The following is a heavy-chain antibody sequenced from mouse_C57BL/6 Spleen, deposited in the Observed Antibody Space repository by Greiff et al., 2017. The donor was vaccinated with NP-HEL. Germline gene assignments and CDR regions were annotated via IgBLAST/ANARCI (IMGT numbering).Heavy chain of an antibody. CDR1: GYTFTSYW. CDR2: IYPGNSDT. D-gene: IGHD1-1*01. CDR3: TKATTVVEGAWFAY. Sequence: VQLKQSGTVLARPGASVKMSCKTSGYTFTSYWMHWVKQRPGQGLEWIGAIYPGNSDTSYNQKFKGKAKLTAVTSASTAYMELSSLTNEDSAVYYWTKATTVVEGAWFAYWGQGTLVTVSA. J-gene: IGHJ3*01. V-gene: IGHV1-5*01.